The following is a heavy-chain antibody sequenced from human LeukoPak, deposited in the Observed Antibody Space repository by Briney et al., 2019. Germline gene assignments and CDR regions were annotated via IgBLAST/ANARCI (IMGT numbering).Heavy chain of an antibody. D-gene: IGHD6-13*01. J-gene: IGHJ5*02. CDR3: ARVHDKAAPRFDP. Sequence: SETLSLTSTVSGGSISSHYWSWIRQPPGKGLEWIGYIYYSGSTNYNPSLKSRVTISVDTSKNQFSLKLSSVTAADTAVYYCARVHDKAAPRFDPWGQGTLVTVSS. CDR2: IYYSGST. CDR1: GGSISSHY. V-gene: IGHV4-59*11.